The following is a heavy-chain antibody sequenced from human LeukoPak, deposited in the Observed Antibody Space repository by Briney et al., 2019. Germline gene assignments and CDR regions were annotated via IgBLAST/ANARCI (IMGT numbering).Heavy chain of an antibody. CDR2: LNWSGAST. D-gene: IGHD3-10*01. CDR3: AKDKWVRGVMGGPFDY. J-gene: IGHJ4*02. CDR1: GFTFEDYG. V-gene: IGHV3-20*04. Sequence: GGSLRLSCAASGFTFEDYGMSWVRQAPGKGLEWVSGLNWSGASTRYADSVKGRFTISRDNSKNSLYLQMNSLRTEDTALYYCAKDKWVRGVMGGPFDYWGQGTLVTVSS.